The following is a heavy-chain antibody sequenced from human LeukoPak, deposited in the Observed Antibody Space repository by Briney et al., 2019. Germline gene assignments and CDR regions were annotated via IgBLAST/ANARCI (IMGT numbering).Heavy chain of an antibody. J-gene: IGHJ4*02. CDR1: GFTFSGYS. Sequence: GGSLRLSCAASGFTFSGYSMNWVRQAPGKGLEWVSSISSSSSYIYYADSVMGRFTISRDNAKNSLYLQMNSLRAEDTAVYYCARDSGYSYGYAFDYWGQGTLVTVSS. D-gene: IGHD5-18*01. CDR3: ARDSGYSYGYAFDY. V-gene: IGHV3-21*01. CDR2: ISSSSSYI.